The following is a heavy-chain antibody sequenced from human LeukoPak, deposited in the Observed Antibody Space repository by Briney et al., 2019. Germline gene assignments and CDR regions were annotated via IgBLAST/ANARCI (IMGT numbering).Heavy chain of an antibody. V-gene: IGHV4-38-2*02. J-gene: IGHJ3*02. CDR2: IYHSRST. Sequence: ASETLSLTCTVSGYSISSGYYWGWIRQPPGKGLEWIGSIYHSRSTYYNPSLKSRVTISVDTSKNQFSLKLSSVTAADTAVYYCARRRVEMGLEGGAFDIWGQGTMVTVSS. CDR1: GYSISSGYY. D-gene: IGHD5-24*01. CDR3: ARRRVEMGLEGGAFDI.